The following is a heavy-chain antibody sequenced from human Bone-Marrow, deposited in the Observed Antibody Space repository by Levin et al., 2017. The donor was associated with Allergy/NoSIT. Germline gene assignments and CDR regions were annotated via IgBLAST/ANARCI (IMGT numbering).Heavy chain of an antibody. CDR1: RFTFNTYA. V-gene: IGHV3-23*01. J-gene: IGHJ4*02. CDR2: ISRNGGSR. CDR3: VKSSDLAGKRVWND. D-gene: IGHD6-19*01. Sequence: PGGSLRLSCADSRFTFNTYAMSWVRQAPGKGLEWVTHISRNGGSRYDADFVKGRFTISRDNSKNTLFLQLNSLGVEDTAVYFCVKSSDLAGKRVWNDWGQGALVTVSS.